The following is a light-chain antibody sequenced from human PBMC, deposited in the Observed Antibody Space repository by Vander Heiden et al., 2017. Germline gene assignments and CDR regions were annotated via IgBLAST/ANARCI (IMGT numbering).Light chain of an antibody. V-gene: IGKV3-20*01. Sequence: EIVLTQSPGTLSLSPGERATLSCRASQSVGRRYLAWYQQKPGQATRLLIYGGSSRASGIPDRFSGSGSGTDFTLTISRLEPEDFAVYYCQQYDNVPQTFGQGTKVEIK. J-gene: IGKJ1*01. CDR2: GGS. CDR3: QQYDNVPQT. CDR1: QSVGRRY.